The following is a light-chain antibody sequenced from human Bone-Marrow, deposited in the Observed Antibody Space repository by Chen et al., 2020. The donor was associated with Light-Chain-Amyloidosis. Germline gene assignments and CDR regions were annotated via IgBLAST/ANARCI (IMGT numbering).Light chain of an antibody. J-gene: IGLJ1*01. Sequence: QSALPHPAPVSGSPRPSLPLSCPGTSGDVGTYNYVSWYQQHPGKAPKVMIYAVSNRPSGVSNRFSGSKSGNTASLTISGLQAEDETDYYCSSFTSSSSYVFGPGTKVTVL. CDR2: AVS. CDR1: SGDVGTYNY. CDR3: SSFTSSSSYV. V-gene: IGLV2-14*01.